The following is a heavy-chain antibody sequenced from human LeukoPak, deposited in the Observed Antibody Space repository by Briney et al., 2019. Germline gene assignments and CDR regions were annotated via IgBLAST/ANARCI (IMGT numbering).Heavy chain of an antibody. CDR1: GFTLSYYY. CDR2: ISSSGSTI. D-gene: IGHD6-19*01. Sequence: GSLRLSCAASGFTLSYYYMSWIRQAPGKGLEWVSYISSSGSTIYYADSVKGRFTISRDNAKNSLYLQMNSLRAEDTAVYYCARDRQQWLVNWFDPWGQGTLVTVSS. CDR3: ARDRQQWLVNWFDP. V-gene: IGHV3-11*01. J-gene: IGHJ5*02.